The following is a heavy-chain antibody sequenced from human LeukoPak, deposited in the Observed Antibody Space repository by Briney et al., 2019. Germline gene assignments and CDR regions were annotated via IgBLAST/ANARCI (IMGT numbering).Heavy chain of an antibody. Sequence: GASVTVSFKSSVYTFTGYYIHWVRQAPGQGLEWMGWINPHSGGTNYAQKFQGRVTMTRDTSISTGYMELSSLRSDDTAVYYFARDLLMYYDGSGESTWGQGTLVTVSS. CDR1: VYTFTGYY. CDR2: INPHSGGT. J-gene: IGHJ5*02. V-gene: IGHV1-2*02. D-gene: IGHD3-10*01. CDR3: ARDLLMYYDGSGEST.